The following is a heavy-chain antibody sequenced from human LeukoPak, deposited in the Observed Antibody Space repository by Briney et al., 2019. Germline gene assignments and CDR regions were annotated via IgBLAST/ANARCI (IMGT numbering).Heavy chain of an antibody. V-gene: IGHV3-11*01. CDR3: ARVDSRYDYVWGSYRSLDY. CDR2: ISSSGSTI. CDR1: GFTFSDYY. Sequence: GSLSLSCAASGFTFSDYYMSWIRQAPGKGLEWVSYISSSGSTIYYADSVKGRFTISRDNTKNSLYLQMNSLRAEDTAVYYCARVDSRYDYVWGSYRSLDYWGQGTLVTVSS. D-gene: IGHD3-16*02. J-gene: IGHJ4*02.